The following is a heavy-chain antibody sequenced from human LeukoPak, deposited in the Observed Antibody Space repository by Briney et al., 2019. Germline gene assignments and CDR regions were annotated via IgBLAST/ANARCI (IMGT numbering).Heavy chain of an antibody. V-gene: IGHV1-2*02. J-gene: IGHJ3*02. D-gene: IGHD3-10*01. CDR1: GYTFTGYY. Sequence: GASVKVSCKASGYTFTGYYMHWVRQAPGQGLEWMGWINPNSGVTNYAQKIQGRVTMTRDTSISTAYMDLTSLRSDDTAVYYRARGGGREDAFDIGGKGTMVTVSS. CDR2: INPNSGVT. CDR3: ARGGGREDAFDI.